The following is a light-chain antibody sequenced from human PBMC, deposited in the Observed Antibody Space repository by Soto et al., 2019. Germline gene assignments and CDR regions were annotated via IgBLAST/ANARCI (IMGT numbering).Light chain of an antibody. CDR1: RSVSTF. Sequence: EIVLTQSPATLSLSPGERATLSCRASRSVSTFLAWYQQKPGQAPRLLIYDASNRATGVPARFSGSGSETDFTLTISSLEPEDFAVYYCQQRSNWPLTFGGGTKVEIK. CDR2: DAS. CDR3: QQRSNWPLT. V-gene: IGKV3-11*01. J-gene: IGKJ4*01.